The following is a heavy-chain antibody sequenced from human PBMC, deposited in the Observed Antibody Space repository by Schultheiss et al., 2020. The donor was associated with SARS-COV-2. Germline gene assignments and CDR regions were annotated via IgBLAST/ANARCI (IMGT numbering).Heavy chain of an antibody. CDR2: ISYDGSNK. D-gene: IGHD1-26*01. CDR1: GFTFSSYS. Sequence: GGSLRLSCAASGFTFSSYSMNWVRQAPGKGLEWVAVISYDGSNKYYADSVKGRFTISRDNSKNTLYLQMNSLRAEDTAVYYCAKNSGSYPLDYYMDVWGKGTTVTVSS. V-gene: IGHV3-30*18. J-gene: IGHJ6*03. CDR3: AKNSGSYPLDYYMDV.